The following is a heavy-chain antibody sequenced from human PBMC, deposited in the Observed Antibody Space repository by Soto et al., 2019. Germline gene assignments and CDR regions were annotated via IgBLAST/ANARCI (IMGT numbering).Heavy chain of an antibody. Sequence: VGSLRLSCAASGFTFSGYAMSWVRQAPGKGLEWVSAISGSGGSTYYADSVKGRFTISRDNSKNTLYLQMNSLRAEDTAVYYCAKTRYYDILTGSRYFDYWGQGTLVTVSS. CDR1: GFTFSGYA. V-gene: IGHV3-23*01. CDR3: AKTRYYDILTGSRYFDY. CDR2: ISGSGGST. J-gene: IGHJ4*02. D-gene: IGHD3-9*01.